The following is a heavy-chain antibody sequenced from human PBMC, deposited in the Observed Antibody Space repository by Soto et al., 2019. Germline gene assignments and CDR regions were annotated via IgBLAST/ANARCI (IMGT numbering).Heavy chain of an antibody. CDR2: ISYDGSNK. D-gene: IGHD3-3*01. J-gene: IGHJ6*02. Sequence: PGGSLRLSCAASGFTFSSYGMHWVRQAPGKGLEWVAVISYDGSNKYYADSVKGRFTISRDNSKNTLYLQMNSLRAEDTAVYYCAKEMGDFWSGYYSYYYGMDVWGQGTTVTVSS. CDR1: GFTFSSYG. V-gene: IGHV3-30*18. CDR3: AKEMGDFWSGYYSYYYGMDV.